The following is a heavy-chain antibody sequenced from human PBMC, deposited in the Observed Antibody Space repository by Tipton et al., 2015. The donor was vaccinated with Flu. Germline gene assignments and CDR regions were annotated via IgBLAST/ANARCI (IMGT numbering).Heavy chain of an antibody. CDR3: ARGSYRYCGGDCYSYYFDY. CDR2: AYYSGST. V-gene: IGHV4-59*01. D-gene: IGHD2-21*02. J-gene: IGHJ4*02. Sequence: TLSLTCTVSGGSMNSYYWTWIRQPPGKGLEWIGYAYYSGSTNYSPSLESRVTISLDTSKRQFSLNLSSVTAADTAVYYCARGSYRYCGGDCYSYYFDYWGQGTLVAVSS. CDR1: GGSMNSYY.